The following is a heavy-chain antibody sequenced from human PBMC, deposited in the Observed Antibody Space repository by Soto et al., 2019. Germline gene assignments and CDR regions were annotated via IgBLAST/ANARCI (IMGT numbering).Heavy chain of an antibody. Sequence: QVQLVESGGGVVQPGRSLRLSCAASGFTFSSYAMHWVRQAPGKGLEWVAVISYDGSNKYYADSVKGRFTISRDKCKNTLYRQMNSMRAEDTAVYYCARDVGGWYGPVNYCGQGTLVTVSS. D-gene: IGHD6-19*01. J-gene: IGHJ4*02. CDR2: ISYDGSNK. CDR1: GFTFSSYA. CDR3: ARDVGGWYGPVNY. V-gene: IGHV3-30-3*01.